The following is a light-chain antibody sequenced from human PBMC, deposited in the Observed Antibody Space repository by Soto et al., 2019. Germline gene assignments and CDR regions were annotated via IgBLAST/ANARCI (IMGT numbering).Light chain of an antibody. CDR1: TGAVTSGHY. CDR3: LLYYSAEKV. Sequence: QAVVTQEPSLTVSPGGTVTLTCGSSTGAVTSGHYTYWFQQKPGQAPRTLIYDTSNRHSWTPARFSGSLLGGRAALTLSGAQPEDEAEYYCLLYYSAEKVFGTGTKVTVL. V-gene: IGLV7-46*01. J-gene: IGLJ1*01. CDR2: DTS.